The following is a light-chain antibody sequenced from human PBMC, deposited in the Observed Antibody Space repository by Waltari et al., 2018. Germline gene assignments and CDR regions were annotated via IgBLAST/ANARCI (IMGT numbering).Light chain of an antibody. CDR1: LGISTY. CDR2: SAS. V-gene: IGKV1-27*01. J-gene: IGKJ4*01. CDR3: QKYNSALSLS. Sequence: DIQMTQSPSSLSASVGDRVTITCRASLGISTYLAWYQQKPGKAPRLLIHSASALQSGVPSRFSGSGSGTDVTLTISSLQPEDVGTYYCQKYNSALSLSFGGGTKVEIK.